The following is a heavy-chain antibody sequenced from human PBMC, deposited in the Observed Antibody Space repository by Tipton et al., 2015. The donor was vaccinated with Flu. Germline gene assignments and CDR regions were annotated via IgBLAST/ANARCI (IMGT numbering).Heavy chain of an antibody. V-gene: IGHV4-34*01. CDR3: ARGLYGSGSYQWRYFDS. D-gene: IGHD3-10*01. CDR1: GGSFSGYY. J-gene: IGHJ4*02. Sequence: TLSLTCSVSGGSFSGYYWTWIRQPPGKGLEWIGCIYYKGNTYYNPTLKSRVTISVDTSKAQFSLKLSSVTAADTAVYYCARGLYGSGSYQWRYFDSWGQGTLVTVSS. CDR2: IYYKGNT.